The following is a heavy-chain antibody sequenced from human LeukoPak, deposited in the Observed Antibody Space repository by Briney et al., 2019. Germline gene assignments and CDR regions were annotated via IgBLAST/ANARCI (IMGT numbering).Heavy chain of an antibody. V-gene: IGHV3-21*01. CDR2: ISSSSSYI. J-gene: IGHJ4*02. CDR3: ASDGCSGGSCKDGY. Sequence: GGSLRLSCAASGFTFSSYSMNWVRQAPGKGLEWVSSISSSSSYIYYVDSVKGRFTISRDNAKNSLYLQMNSLRAEDTAVYYCASDGCSGGSCKDGYWGQGTLVTVSS. D-gene: IGHD2-15*01. CDR1: GFTFSSYS.